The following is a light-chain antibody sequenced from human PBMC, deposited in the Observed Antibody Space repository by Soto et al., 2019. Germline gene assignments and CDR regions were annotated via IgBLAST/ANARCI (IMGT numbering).Light chain of an antibody. Sequence: QSVVTQPPSASGTPGQRVTISCSGSSSNIGSNYVYWYQQLPGTAPKLLLYRNNQRPSGVPDRFSGSKSGTSASLAISGLRSEDEADYYCAAWDDSLSGHYVFGTGTKVTVL. J-gene: IGLJ1*01. CDR1: SSNIGSNY. V-gene: IGLV1-47*01. CDR2: RNN. CDR3: AAWDDSLSGHYV.